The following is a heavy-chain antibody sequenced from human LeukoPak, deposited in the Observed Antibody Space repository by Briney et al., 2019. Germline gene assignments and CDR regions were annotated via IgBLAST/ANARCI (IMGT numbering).Heavy chain of an antibody. CDR2: IKQDGSVK. J-gene: IGHJ4*02. Sequence: GGSLRLSCVVSGFTFSTYWMSWVRQAPGKGLECVATIKQDGSVKNYGDSVQGRFTISRDNAKNSLYLQMHSLRVEDTAVYYCARDAVVRDCSSTSCPPTYWGQGTLVTVSS. V-gene: IGHV3-7*01. D-gene: IGHD2-2*01. CDR1: GFTFSTYW. CDR3: ARDAVVRDCSSTSCPPTY.